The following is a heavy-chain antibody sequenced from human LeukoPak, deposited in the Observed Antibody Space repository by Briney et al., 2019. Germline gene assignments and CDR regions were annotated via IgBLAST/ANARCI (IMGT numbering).Heavy chain of an antibody. CDR3: ARGRSTGYPYYFEY. V-gene: IGHV1-8*03. J-gene: IGHJ4*02. CDR1: GYTFTSYD. Sequence: ASVKVSCKASGYTFTSYDINWVRQATGQGLEWMGWMNPNSGSTGYAQKFQGRVTITRSTSISTAYMELSGLRSGDTAVYYCARGRSTGYPYYFEYWGQGTLVTVSS. D-gene: IGHD5-12*01. CDR2: MNPNSGST.